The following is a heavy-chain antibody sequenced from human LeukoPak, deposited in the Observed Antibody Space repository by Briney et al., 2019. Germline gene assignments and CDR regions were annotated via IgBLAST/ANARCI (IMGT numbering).Heavy chain of an antibody. CDR1: GGSISSYY. Sequence: SETLSLTCTVSGGSISSYYWSWIRQPPGKGLEWIGYIYHSGSTKYNPSLKSRVTISVDTSKNQFSLKLSSVTAADTAVYYCARDGYSGNDGLWGQGTLVTVSS. J-gene: IGHJ4*02. CDR2: IYHSGST. D-gene: IGHD5-12*01. V-gene: IGHV4-59*01. CDR3: ARDGYSGNDGL.